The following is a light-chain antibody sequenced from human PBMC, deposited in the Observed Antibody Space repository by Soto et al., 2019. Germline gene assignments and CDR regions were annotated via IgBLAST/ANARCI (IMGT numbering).Light chain of an antibody. J-gene: IGKJ1*01. Sequence: EIVMRQSPATLSAAAGERVTLSFRVSQSVSGNLAWYQQKPGQAPRLLIYGAVTRATGIPARFSGRGSGTEFTLTITSLQSEDFAVYFCQQYNGWLWTFGQGTKVDIK. V-gene: IGKV3D-15*01. CDR2: GAV. CDR1: QSVSGN. CDR3: QQYNGWLWT.